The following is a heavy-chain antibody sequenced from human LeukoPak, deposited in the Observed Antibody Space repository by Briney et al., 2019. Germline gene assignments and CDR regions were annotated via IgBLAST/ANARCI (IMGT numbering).Heavy chain of an antibody. D-gene: IGHD3-22*01. CDR1: GGSISSSSYY. V-gene: IGHV4-39*01. CDR3: ARQGVFYDSSGYYNYFDY. CDR2: IYYSGST. Sequence: SETLSLTCSVSGGSISSSSYYWGYIRQPPGKGLEWIGGIYYSGSTYYNPSLKSRVTISVDTSKNQFSLKLSSVTAADTAVYYCARQGVFYDSSGYYNYFDYWGQGTLVTVSS. J-gene: IGHJ4*02.